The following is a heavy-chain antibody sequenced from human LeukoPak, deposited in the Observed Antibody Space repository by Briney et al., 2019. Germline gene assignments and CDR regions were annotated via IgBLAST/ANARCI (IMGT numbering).Heavy chain of an antibody. CDR2: INHSGST. J-gene: IGHJ5*02. Sequence: SETLSLTCAVYGGSFSGYYWSWIRQPPGKGLEWIGEINHSGSTNYNPSLKSRVTISVDTSKNRFSLKLSSVTAADTAVYYCARGPKYSSSWYVSWFDPWGQGTLVTVSS. CDR3: ARGPKYSSSWYVSWFDP. D-gene: IGHD6-13*01. CDR1: GGSFSGYY. V-gene: IGHV4-34*01.